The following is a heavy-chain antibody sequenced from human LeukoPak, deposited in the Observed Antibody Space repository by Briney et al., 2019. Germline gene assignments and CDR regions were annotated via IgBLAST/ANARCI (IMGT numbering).Heavy chain of an antibody. CDR2: IYWNDDK. D-gene: IGHD3-3*01. Sequence: SGPTLVKPTQTLTLTCTFSGFSLSTSGVGVGWIRQPPGKTLEWLALIYWNDDKRYSPSLKSRLTITKDTSKNQVVLTMTNMDPVDTATYYCAHRRGLSYDFWGGYYTGIGSGAFDIWGQGTMVTVSS. CDR1: GFSLSTSGVG. V-gene: IGHV2-5*01. CDR3: AHRRGLSYDFWGGYYTGIGSGAFDI. J-gene: IGHJ3*02.